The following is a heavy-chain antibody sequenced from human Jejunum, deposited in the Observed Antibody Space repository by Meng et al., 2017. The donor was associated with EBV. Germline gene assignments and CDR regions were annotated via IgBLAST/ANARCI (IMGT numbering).Heavy chain of an antibody. V-gene: IGHV4-39*01. CDR2: SYFSGNT. J-gene: IGHJ4*02. CDR3: AKTLGDFWSGGLDC. CDR1: GGSISNSIYY. D-gene: IGHD3-3*01. Sequence: LHLEGSGPGLVKPSETLSLPCTVSGGSISNSIYYWGWIRQPPGKVLEWIGSSYFSGNTYYNPSLKSRVSVSVDTSKNQFSLKLTSVTAADTAVYYCAKTLGDFWSGGLDCWGQGTLVTVSS.